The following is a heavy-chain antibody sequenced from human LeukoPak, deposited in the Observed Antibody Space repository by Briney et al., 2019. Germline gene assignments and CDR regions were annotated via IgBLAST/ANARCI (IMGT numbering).Heavy chain of an antibody. V-gene: IGHV1-2*02. CDR2: VNLNSGGT. CDR3: ARVPLAGSRINFLEN. D-gene: IGHD3-3*01. Sequence: ASVKVSCKASGYTFTDYYMYWVRQAPGQGPEWMGWVNLNSGGTQYVQKFQGRVTMTRDTSISTAYMELTSLTSDDTAMYFCARVPLAGSRINFLENWGKATLATV. J-gene: IGHJ4*02. CDR1: GYTFTDYY.